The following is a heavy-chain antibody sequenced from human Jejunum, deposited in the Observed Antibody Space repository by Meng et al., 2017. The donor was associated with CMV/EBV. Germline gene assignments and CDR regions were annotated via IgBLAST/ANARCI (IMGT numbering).Heavy chain of an antibody. V-gene: IGHV4-59*01. CDR2: IYYTGST. CDR3: ARDNVVHYYYGLDV. CDR1: GGPIPNYY. Sequence: SGGPIPNYYWSWIRQTPGQGLEWIGYIYYTGSTNYNPSLKSRVTISVDTSKNQFSLKLSSVTAADTAVYYCARDNVVHYYYGLDVWGQGTTVTVSS. J-gene: IGHJ6*02. D-gene: IGHD2-21*01.